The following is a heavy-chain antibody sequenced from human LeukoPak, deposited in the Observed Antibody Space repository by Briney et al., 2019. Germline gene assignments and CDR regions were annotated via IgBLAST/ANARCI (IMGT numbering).Heavy chain of an antibody. V-gene: IGHV3-30*02. CDR2: IRYDGSNK. Sequence: GGSLRLSCAASGFTFSSYAMHWVRQAPGKGLEWVAFIRYDGSNKYYADSVKGRFTISRDNSKNTLYLQMNSLRAEDTAVYYCAKFAGSGVGAFDTWGQGTMVTVSS. CDR1: GFTFSSYA. J-gene: IGHJ3*02. CDR3: AKFAGSGVGAFDT. D-gene: IGHD3-10*01.